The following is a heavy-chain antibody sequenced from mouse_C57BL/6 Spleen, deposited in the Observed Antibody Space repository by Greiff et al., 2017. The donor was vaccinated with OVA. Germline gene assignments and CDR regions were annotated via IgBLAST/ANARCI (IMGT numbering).Heavy chain of an antibody. Sequence: EVQLQQSGPELVKPGASVKISCKASGYTFTDYYMNWVKQSHGQSLEWIGDINPNNGGTSYNQKFKGKATLTVDKSSSTAYMELRSLTSEDSAVYYCARRGLLGYWGQGTTLTVSS. D-gene: IGHD1-1*01. J-gene: IGHJ2*01. CDR3: ARRGLLGY. CDR1: GYTFTDYY. CDR2: INPNNGGT. V-gene: IGHV1-26*01.